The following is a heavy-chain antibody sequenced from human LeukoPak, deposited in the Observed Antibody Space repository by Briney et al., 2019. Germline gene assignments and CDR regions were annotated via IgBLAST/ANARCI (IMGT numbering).Heavy chain of an antibody. D-gene: IGHD3-9*01. CDR3: ARSVRYFDWLLPNGFDY. CDR2: MNPNSGNT. V-gene: IGHV1-8*01. J-gene: IGHJ4*02. Sequence: ASVKVSCKASGYTFTSYDINWVRQATGQGLEWMGWMNPNSGNTGYAQKFQGRVTMTRNTSIGTAYMELSSLRSEDTAVYYCARSVRYFDWLLPNGFDYWGQGTLVTVSS. CDR1: GYTFTSYD.